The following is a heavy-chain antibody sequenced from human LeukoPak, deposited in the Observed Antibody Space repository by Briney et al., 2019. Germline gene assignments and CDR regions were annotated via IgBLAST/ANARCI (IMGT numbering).Heavy chain of an antibody. D-gene: IGHD6-19*01. CDR2: IYWDDDK. CDR3: AHSRGLAVAGYFDY. Sequence: SGPTLVKPTQTLTLTCAFSRFSLSTSGVGVGWVRQPPVKALEWLALIYWDDDKRYSPSLKSRLTITKDTSKNQVVLTMTNMDPVVTATYYCAHSRGLAVAGYFDYWGQGNLVTVSS. J-gene: IGHJ4*02. CDR1: RFSLSTSGVG. V-gene: IGHV2-5*02.